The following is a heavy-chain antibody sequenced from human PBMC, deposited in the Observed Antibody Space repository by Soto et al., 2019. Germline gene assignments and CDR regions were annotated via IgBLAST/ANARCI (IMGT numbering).Heavy chain of an antibody. Sequence: SVKVSCKASGFTFTSSAVQWVRQARGQRLEWIGWIVVGSGNTNYAQKFQERVTITRDMSTSTAYMELSSLRSEDTAVYYCAADGTDSGRGGVFEYWGQGTLVTVS. CDR3: AADGTDSGRGGVFEY. V-gene: IGHV1-58*01. CDR1: GFTFTSSA. CDR2: IVVGSGNT. D-gene: IGHD1-1*01. J-gene: IGHJ4*02.